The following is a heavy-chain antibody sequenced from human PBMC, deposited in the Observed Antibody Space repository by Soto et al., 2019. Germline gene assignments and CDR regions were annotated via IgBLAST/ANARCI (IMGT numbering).Heavy chain of an antibody. CDR2: INPNSGGT. CDR1: GYTFTGYY. CDR3: ARVLRNYYYGMDV. D-gene: IGHD3-10*01. Sequence: ASVKVSCKASGYTFTGYYMHWVRQAPGQGLEWMGWINPNSGGTNYAQKFQGRVTMTRDTSISTAYMELSRLRPDDTAVYYCARVLRNYYYGMDVWGQGTTVTVSS. J-gene: IGHJ6*02. V-gene: IGHV1-2*02.